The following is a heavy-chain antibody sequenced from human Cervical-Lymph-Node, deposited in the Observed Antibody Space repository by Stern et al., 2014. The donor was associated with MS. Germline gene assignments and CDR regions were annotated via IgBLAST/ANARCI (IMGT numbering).Heavy chain of an antibody. Sequence: EVPLLESGGGLVQPGGSLRLSCAASGFTFSSYAMSWVRQAPGTGLEWVSAISGTGGSTYYADSVKGRFTISRDNSKNTLYLQMNSLRAEDTAVYYCAKGHVLRFLEWSYYYYGMDVWGQGTTVTVSS. CDR3: AKGHVLRFLEWSYYYYGMDV. CDR1: GFTFSSYA. CDR2: ISGTGGST. J-gene: IGHJ6*02. V-gene: IGHV3-23*01. D-gene: IGHD3-3*01.